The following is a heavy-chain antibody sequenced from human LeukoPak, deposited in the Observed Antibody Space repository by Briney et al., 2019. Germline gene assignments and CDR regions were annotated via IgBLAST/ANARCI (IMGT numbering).Heavy chain of an antibody. D-gene: IGHD7-27*01. Sequence: PGGSLRLSCAASGFTFSNFAMSWVRQAPGKGLEWVSAISGTGGNTFYTDSVTGRFTISRDNSKNTLYVQMNSLRAEDTAFYYCARDDNWGFDYWGQGALVTVSS. J-gene: IGHJ4*02. CDR2: ISGTGGNT. CDR1: GFTFSNFA. V-gene: IGHV3-23*01. CDR3: ARDDNWGFDY.